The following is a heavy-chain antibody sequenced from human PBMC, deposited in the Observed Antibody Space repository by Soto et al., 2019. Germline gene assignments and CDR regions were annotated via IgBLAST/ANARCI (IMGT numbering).Heavy chain of an antibody. Sequence: GGSLRLSCAASGFTFSSYGMHWVRQAPGKGLEWVAVISFDGSNKNYADSVKGRFTISRDNSKSTVYLQMNSLRAEDTAIYYCAKDSISDFWSGYYPGYWGQGTLVTVSS. CDR2: ISFDGSNK. D-gene: IGHD3-3*01. V-gene: IGHV3-30*18. CDR3: AKDSISDFWSGYYPGY. CDR1: GFTFSSYG. J-gene: IGHJ4*02.